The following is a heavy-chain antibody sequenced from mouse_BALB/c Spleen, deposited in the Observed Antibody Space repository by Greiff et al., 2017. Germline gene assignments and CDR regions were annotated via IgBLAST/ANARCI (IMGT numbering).Heavy chain of an antibody. J-gene: IGHJ3*01. CDR3: ARGLLRPPFAY. V-gene: IGHV3-2*02. CDR2: ISYSGST. CDR1: GYSITSDYA. D-gene: IGHD1-2*01. Sequence: DVQLQESGPGLVKPSQSLSLTCTVTGYSITSDYAWNWIRQFPGNKLEWMGYISYSGSTSYNPSLKSRISITRDTSKNQFFLQLNSVTTEDTATYYCARGLLRPPFAYWGQGTLVTVSA.